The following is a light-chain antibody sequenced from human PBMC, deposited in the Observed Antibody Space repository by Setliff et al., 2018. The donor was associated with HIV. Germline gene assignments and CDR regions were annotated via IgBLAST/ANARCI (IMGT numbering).Light chain of an antibody. CDR1: SSDVGSYNL. V-gene: IGLV2-23*02. Sequence: QSVLTQPASVSGSPGQSITISCTATSSDVGSYNLVSWYQQHPGKAPKLMIYEVSKRPSGVSNRFSGSKSGNTASLTISGLQAEDEADYYCAAWDNSLKGYVFGTGTKVTVL. CDR2: EVS. CDR3: AAWDNSLKGYV. J-gene: IGLJ1*01.